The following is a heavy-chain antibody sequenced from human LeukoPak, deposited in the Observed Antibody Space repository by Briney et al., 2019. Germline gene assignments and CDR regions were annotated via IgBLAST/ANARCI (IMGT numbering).Heavy chain of an antibody. CDR3: ATGTPQVGGYYYYYMDV. Sequence: GGSLRLSCAASGFTFSSYSMNWVRQAPGKGLEWVSSISSSSYIYYADSVKGRFTISRDNAKNSLYLQMNSLRAEDTAVYYCATGTPQVGGYYYYYMDVWGKGTTVTISS. D-gene: IGHD2-15*01. J-gene: IGHJ6*03. V-gene: IGHV3-21*04. CDR2: ISSSSYI. CDR1: GFTFSSYS.